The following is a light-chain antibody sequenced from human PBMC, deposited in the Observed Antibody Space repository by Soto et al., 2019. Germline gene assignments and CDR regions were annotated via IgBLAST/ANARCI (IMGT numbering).Light chain of an antibody. CDR3: QQYGRLIT. Sequence: EIVLTQSPGTLSLSPGERATLSCRASQGVSSSYLACHQHKLGQAPRLLIDGASSRATGTPDRFSGSGSGTDFTLTISRLEPEDVAVYYCQQYGRLITFGQGTRLDIK. V-gene: IGKV3-20*01. J-gene: IGKJ5*01. CDR2: GAS. CDR1: QGVSSSY.